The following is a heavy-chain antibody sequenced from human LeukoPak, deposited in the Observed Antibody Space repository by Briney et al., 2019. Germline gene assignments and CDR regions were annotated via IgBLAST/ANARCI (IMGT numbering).Heavy chain of an antibody. Sequence: SQTLSLTCTVSGGSISSGGYYWSWIRQPPGKGLEWIGYIYYSGSTYYNPSLKSRVTISVDTSKNQFSLKLSSVTAADTAVYYCARAQWVTTWFDPWGQGTLVTVSS. CDR3: ARAQWVTTWFDP. V-gene: IGHV4-31*03. CDR1: GGSISSGGYY. J-gene: IGHJ5*02. D-gene: IGHD4-17*01. CDR2: IYYSGST.